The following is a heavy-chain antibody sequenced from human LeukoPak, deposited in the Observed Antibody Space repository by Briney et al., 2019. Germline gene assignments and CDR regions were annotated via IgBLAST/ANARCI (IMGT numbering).Heavy chain of an antibody. D-gene: IGHD2-15*01. J-gene: IGHJ2*01. CDR2: ISSSSSTI. CDR3: ARASVVARTYWYFDL. CDR1: GFTFSSYS. V-gene: IGHV3-48*04. Sequence: GGSLRLSCAASGFTFSSYSMSWVRQAPGKGLEWVSYISSSSSTIYYADSVKGRFTISRDNAKNSLYLQMNSLRAEDTAVYYCARASVVARTYWYFDLWGRGTLVTVSS.